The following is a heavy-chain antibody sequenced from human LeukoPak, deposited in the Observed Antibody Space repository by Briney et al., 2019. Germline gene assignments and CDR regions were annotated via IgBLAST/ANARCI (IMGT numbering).Heavy chain of an antibody. CDR2: INPNSSGT. D-gene: IGHD3-10*01. Sequence: ASVKVSCKASGYTFTGYYIHWVRLAPGQGPEWVWMINPNSSGTNYAQKFQGRVTMTRDTSISTAYMELSRLRSDDTAVYYCARWGYGSGSYTPWYYYYYYMDVWGKGTTVTVYS. CDR3: ARWGYGSGSYTPWYYYYYYMDV. CDR1: GYTFTGYY. V-gene: IGHV1-2*02. J-gene: IGHJ6*03.